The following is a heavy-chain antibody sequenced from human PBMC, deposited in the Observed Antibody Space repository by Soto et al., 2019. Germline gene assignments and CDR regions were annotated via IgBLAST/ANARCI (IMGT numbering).Heavy chain of an antibody. D-gene: IGHD3-10*01. Sequence: EVQLLESGGGLVQPGGSLRLSCAASGFTFNNYAMSWVRQAPGKGLEWVSVISGSGQRTSYADSVKGRFTVSRDNSKNTVDLHMTSLRAEDTAVYYCAKDSYHGSGSYITPYYFDSWGQGTLITVSS. V-gene: IGHV3-23*01. CDR2: ISGSGQRT. CDR1: GFTFNNYA. CDR3: AKDSYHGSGSYITPYYFDS. J-gene: IGHJ4*02.